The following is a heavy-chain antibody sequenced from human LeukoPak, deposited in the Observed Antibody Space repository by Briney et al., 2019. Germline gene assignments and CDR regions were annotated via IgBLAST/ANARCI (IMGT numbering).Heavy chain of an antibody. Sequence: GASVKVSCKASGYTFTSYDINWVRQATGQGLKWMGWMNPNSGNTGYAQKFQGRVTMTRNTSISTAYMELSSLRSEDTAVYYCARSRSYYYDSSGYSDYWGQGTLVTVSS. CDR2: MNPNSGNT. J-gene: IGHJ4*02. V-gene: IGHV1-8*01. CDR3: ARSRSYYYDSSGYSDY. D-gene: IGHD3-22*01. CDR1: GYTFTSYD.